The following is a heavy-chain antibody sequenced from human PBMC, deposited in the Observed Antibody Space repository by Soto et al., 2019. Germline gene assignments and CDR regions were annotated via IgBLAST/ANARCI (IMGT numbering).Heavy chain of an antibody. CDR3: AGDSDYDSSGYYENWFDP. CDR1: GYTFTSYG. D-gene: IGHD3-22*01. Sequence: ASVKVSCKASGYTFTSYGISWVRQAPGQGLEWMGWISAYNGNTNYAQKLQGRVTMTTDTSTSTAYMELRSLRSDDTAVYYCAGDSDYDSSGYYENWFDPWGQGTLVTVSS. V-gene: IGHV1-18*01. J-gene: IGHJ5*02. CDR2: ISAYNGNT.